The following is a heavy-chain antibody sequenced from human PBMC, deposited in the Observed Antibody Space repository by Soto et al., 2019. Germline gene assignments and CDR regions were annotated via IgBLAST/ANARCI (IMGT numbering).Heavy chain of an antibody. CDR1: GYTFTSYY. D-gene: IGHD5-18*01. V-gene: IGHV1-46*01. J-gene: IGHJ6*02. CDR2: INPSGGST. Sequence: QVQLVQSGAEVKKPGASVKVSCKASGYTFTSYYMHWVRQAPGQGLEWMGIINPSGGSTSYAQKFQGRVTMTRDTSTSTVYMELSSLRSEDTAVYYCARDSEYSYGYWDYYYGMDVWGQGTTVTVSS. CDR3: ARDSEYSYGYWDYYYGMDV.